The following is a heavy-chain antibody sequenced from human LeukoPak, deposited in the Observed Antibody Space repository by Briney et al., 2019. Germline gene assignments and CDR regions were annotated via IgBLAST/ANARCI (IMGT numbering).Heavy chain of an antibody. CDR3: ARVPYYYDSSGYQDY. Sequence: GESLRLSCAASGFTFTTYWMSWVRQAPGKGLEWVANIKQDGTEKYYVDSVKGRFTISRDNAKNSLYLQMNSLRAEDTAVYYCARVPYYYDSSGYQDYWGQGTLVTVSS. J-gene: IGHJ4*02. CDR2: IKQDGTEK. CDR1: GFTFTTYW. D-gene: IGHD3-22*01. V-gene: IGHV3-7*03.